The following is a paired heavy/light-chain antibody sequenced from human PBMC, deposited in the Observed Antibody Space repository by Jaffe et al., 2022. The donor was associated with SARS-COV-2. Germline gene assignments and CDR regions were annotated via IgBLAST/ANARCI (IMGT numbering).Light chain of an antibody. CDR2: TAS. CDR1: QSISSY. CDR3: QQSYSTAYT. J-gene: IGKJ2*01. Sequence: DIQMTQSPSSLSAYVGDRVTITCRASQSISSYVNWYQHKPGKAPKLLIYTASSLQSGVPSRFSGSGAGTDFTLTISSLQPEDFATYYCQQSYSTAYTFGQGTKLEIK. V-gene: IGKV1-39*01.
Heavy chain of an antibody. Sequence: EVQLVESGGGLIQPGGSLRLSCAASGFTVSTNYMSWVRQAPGKGLAWVSVIFSDGSTYYADSVKGRFTMSRDNSKNTLYLQMNSLRADDTAMYYCARDPYCSRGSCYNYWGQGTLVTVSS. D-gene: IGHD2-15*01. J-gene: IGHJ4*02. CDR2: IFSDGST. V-gene: IGHV3-53*01. CDR3: ARDPYCSRGSCYNY. CDR1: GFTVSTNY.